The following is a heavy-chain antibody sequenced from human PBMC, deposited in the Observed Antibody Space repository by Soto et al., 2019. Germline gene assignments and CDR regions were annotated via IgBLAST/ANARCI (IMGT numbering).Heavy chain of an antibody. J-gene: IGHJ5*02. CDR1: GFTFSSNS. D-gene: IGHD3-3*01. Sequence: EVQVVESGGGLVQPGGSLRLSCAASGFTFSSNSMNWVRQAPGKGLEWISYISSSSSTIYADSVKGRFTISRDHAKNSLYLQMNSLRDEDTVVYYCARVIWSGHLTSDLWGQGTLVTVSS. V-gene: IGHV3-48*02. CDR3: ARVIWSGHLTSDL. CDR2: ISSSSSTI.